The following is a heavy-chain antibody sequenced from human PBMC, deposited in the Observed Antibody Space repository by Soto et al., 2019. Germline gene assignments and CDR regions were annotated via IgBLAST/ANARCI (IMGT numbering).Heavy chain of an antibody. D-gene: IGHD5-12*01. CDR3: ARERNSGYDYHFDY. Sequence: SRDASSWVSKKTAQGLEWMGGIIPIFGTANYAQKFQGRVTITADESTSTAYMELSSLRSEDTAVYYCARERNSGYDYHFDYWGQGTLVTVSS. CDR1: SRDA. CDR2: IIPIFGTA. V-gene: IGHV1-69*01. J-gene: IGHJ4*02.